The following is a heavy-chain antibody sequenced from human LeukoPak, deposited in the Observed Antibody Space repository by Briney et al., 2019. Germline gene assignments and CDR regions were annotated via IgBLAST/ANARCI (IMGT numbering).Heavy chain of an antibody. V-gene: IGHV4-34*01. Sequence: SETLSLTCAVYGGSFSGYYWSWIGQPPGKGLEWIGEINHSGSTNYNPSLKSRVTISVDTSKNQFSLKLSSVTVADTAVYYCARVHGYSGYDADYWGQGTLVTVSS. CDR1: GGSFSGYY. CDR2: INHSGST. J-gene: IGHJ4*02. CDR3: ARVHGYSGYDADY. D-gene: IGHD5-12*01.